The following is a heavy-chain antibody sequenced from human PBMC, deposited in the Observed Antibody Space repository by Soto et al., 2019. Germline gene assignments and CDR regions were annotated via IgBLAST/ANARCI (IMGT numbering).Heavy chain of an antibody. CDR1: GCLISGFY. J-gene: IGHJ4*02. CDR3: ATQAGNCAGGSCRNHPSPFDF. Sequence: QVLLQESGPRLEKPSETLSLSCSVSGCLISGFYWSWIRQSPEKGLEWIGLLSHTGKNEYNPSLRGRVTMSADTTKNQFNLKLNSVTAADTAVYYCATQAGNCAGGSCRNHPSPFDFWGQGMLVTVSS. D-gene: IGHD2-15*01. V-gene: IGHV4-59*01. CDR2: LSHTGKN.